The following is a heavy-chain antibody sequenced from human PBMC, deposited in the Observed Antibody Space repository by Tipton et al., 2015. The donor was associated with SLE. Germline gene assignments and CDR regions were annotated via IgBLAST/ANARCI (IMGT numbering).Heavy chain of an antibody. CDR3: ARGTMYSGSYGDI. CDR2: IYHSGST. Sequence: TLSLTCAVSGYSISSGYYWGWIRQPPGKGLEWIGSIYHSGSTYYNPSLKSRVTISVDTSKNQFSLKLSSVTAADTAVYYCARGTMYSGSYGDIWGQGTMVTVSS. D-gene: IGHD1-26*01. V-gene: IGHV4-38-2*01. CDR1: GYSISSGYY. J-gene: IGHJ3*02.